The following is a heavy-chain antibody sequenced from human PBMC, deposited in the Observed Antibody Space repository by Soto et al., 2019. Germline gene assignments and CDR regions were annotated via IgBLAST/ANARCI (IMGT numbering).Heavy chain of an antibody. CDR1: GFTFSDYY. J-gene: IGHJ5*02. CDR2: ISSSGSTI. Sequence: GGSLRLSCAASGFTFSDYYMSWIRQAPGKGLEWVSYISSSGSTIYYADSVKGRVTMSVDTSKNQFSLKVNSVTAADTAVYYCARLGGAPTVWFDPWGQGTLVTVSS. V-gene: IGHV3-11*01. D-gene: IGHD1-26*01. CDR3: ARLGGAPTVWFDP.